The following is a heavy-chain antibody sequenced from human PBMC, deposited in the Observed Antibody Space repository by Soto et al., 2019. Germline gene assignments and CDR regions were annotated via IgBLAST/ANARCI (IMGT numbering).Heavy chain of an antibody. Sequence: QVQLQESGPGLVKPSQTLSLTCTVSGGSISSGAYYWTWIRQHPGKGLEWIGYIYYSGNTNYNPSRKSRIAIAVDTSKSQFSLKLPSVIAADTAVYYCARAGYCGGGSCLDYWGQGILVTVSS. CDR3: ARAGYCGGGSCLDY. CDR2: IYYSGNT. V-gene: IGHV4-31*03. D-gene: IGHD2-15*01. J-gene: IGHJ4*02. CDR1: GGSISSGAYY.